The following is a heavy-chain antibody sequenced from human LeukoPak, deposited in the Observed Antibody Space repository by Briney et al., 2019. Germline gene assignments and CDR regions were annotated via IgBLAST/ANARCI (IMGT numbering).Heavy chain of an antibody. Sequence: PGGSLRLSCAASGFTFSSYPMNWVRQAPGRGLEGVSVISGGGGNTFYADSVKGRFTISRDNSKNTLYLQMNSLRAEDTALYYCAKDIRYFALGDAFDIWGQGTMVTVSS. CDR3: AKDIRYFALGDAFDI. D-gene: IGHD3-9*01. V-gene: IGHV3-23*01. J-gene: IGHJ3*02. CDR1: GFTFSSYP. CDR2: ISGGGGNT.